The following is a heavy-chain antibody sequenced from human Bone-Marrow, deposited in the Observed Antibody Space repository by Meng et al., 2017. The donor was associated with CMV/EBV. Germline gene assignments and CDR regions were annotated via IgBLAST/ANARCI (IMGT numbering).Heavy chain of an antibody. J-gene: IGHJ4*02. CDR1: GFTFSSYS. CDR3: ARDKVAAAGYYFDY. CDR2: ISSSSSYI. D-gene: IGHD6-13*01. Sequence: ETLSLTCAASGFTFSSYSMNWVRQAPGKGLEWVSSISSSSSYIYYADSVKGRFTISRDNAKNSLYLQMNSLRAEDTAVYYCARDKVAAAGYYFDYWGQGTLVTVSS. V-gene: IGHV3-21*01.